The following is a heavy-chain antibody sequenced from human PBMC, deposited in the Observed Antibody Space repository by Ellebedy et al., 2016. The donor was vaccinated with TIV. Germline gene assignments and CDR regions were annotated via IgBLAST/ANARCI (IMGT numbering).Heavy chain of an antibody. Sequence: SETLSLXXTVSGGSISSSSYYWGWIRQPPGKGLEWIGSIYYSGSTYYNPSLKSRVTISVDTSKNQFSLKLGSVTAADTAVYYCARKRITMVRGVIVSPNYFDYWGQGTLVTVSS. J-gene: IGHJ4*02. CDR1: GGSISSSSYY. CDR3: ARKRITMVRGVIVSPNYFDY. CDR2: IYYSGST. V-gene: IGHV4-39*07. D-gene: IGHD3-10*01.